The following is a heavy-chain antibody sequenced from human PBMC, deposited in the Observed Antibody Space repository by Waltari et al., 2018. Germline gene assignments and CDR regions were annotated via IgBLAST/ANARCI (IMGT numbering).Heavy chain of an antibody. V-gene: IGHV3-23*01. D-gene: IGHD3-22*01. J-gene: IGHJ4*02. CDR1: GFAFSNYV. CDR2: IVGSGTTT. CDR3: AKESSYDSLEN. Sequence: EVQLLGAGGGLVRPGVFLRVSCAASGFAFSNYVMPWVRLAPGKGLEWVSGIVGSGTTTNYADSVKGRFTISRDNSRNILYLQMNSLRAEDTAIYFCAKESSYDSLENWGQGTLVTVSS.